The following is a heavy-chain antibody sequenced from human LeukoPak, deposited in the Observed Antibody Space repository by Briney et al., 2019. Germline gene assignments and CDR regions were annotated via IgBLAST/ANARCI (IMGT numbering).Heavy chain of an antibody. D-gene: IGHD2-15*01. J-gene: IGHJ4*02. Sequence: SVKVSCKASGGTFSSYAISWVRQAPGQGLEWMGGIIPIFGTANYAQKFQGRVTITADESTSTAYMELSSLRSEDTAVYYCVSALYCSGGSCPWGFDYWGQGTLVTVSS. CDR2: IIPIFGTA. CDR3: VSALYCSGGSCPWGFDY. V-gene: IGHV1-69*13. CDR1: GGTFSSYA.